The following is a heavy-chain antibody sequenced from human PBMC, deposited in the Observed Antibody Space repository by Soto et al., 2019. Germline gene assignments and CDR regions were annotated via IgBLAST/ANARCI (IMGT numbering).Heavy chain of an antibody. D-gene: IGHD6-6*01. J-gene: IGHJ6*02. CDR2: INHSGST. CDR1: GGSFSGYY. Sequence: SETLSLTCAVYGGSFSGYYWSWIRQPPGKGLEWIGEINHSGSTNYNPSLKSRVTISVDTSKNQFSLKLSSVTAADTAVYYCARGIAAREDYYGMDVWGQGTTVTVSS. CDR3: ARGIAAREDYYGMDV. V-gene: IGHV4-34*01.